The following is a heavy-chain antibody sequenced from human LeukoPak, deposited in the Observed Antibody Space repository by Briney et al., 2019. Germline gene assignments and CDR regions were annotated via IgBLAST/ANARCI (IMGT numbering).Heavy chain of an antibody. V-gene: IGHV1-69-2*01. J-gene: IGHJ6*03. CDR2: VDPEDGET. CDR1: GYTFTDYY. D-gene: IGHD3-3*01. CDR3: ATVNRRGRWLRFLGHYYYMDV. Sequence: ATVTISCKASGYTFTDYYMHWGQQAPGKGLERMGRVDPEDGETIYAEKFQGRVTITADTSTDTAYMELSSLRSEDTAVYYCATVNRRGRWLRFLGHYYYMDVWGKGTTVTVSS.